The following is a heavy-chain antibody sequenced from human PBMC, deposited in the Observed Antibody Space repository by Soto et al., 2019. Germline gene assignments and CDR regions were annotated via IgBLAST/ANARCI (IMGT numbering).Heavy chain of an antibody. D-gene: IGHD2-2*01. CDR1: GSTVSSNA. V-gene: IGHV3-23*01. CDR2: ISGSGGIT. CDR3: AKDLTIAIVVVPAAMPGYYMDV. J-gene: IGHJ6*03. Sequence: PGGSLRLSCPVSGSTVSSNAMSCVRQVPGQWLEWVSPISGSGGITYYADSVKGRFTISRDNHNNTLYLQMNSLRAEDTAVYYCAKDLTIAIVVVPAAMPGYYMDVWGKGTTVTLSS.